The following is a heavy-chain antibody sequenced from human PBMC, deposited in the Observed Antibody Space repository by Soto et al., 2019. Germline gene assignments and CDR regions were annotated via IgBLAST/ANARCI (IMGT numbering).Heavy chain of an antibody. V-gene: IGHV4-59*08. CDR3: ARRYGYSFDY. Sequence: SETLSLTCTVSGGSISSYYWSWIRQPPGRGLEWIGYIYNSGRTNYNPSLKSRVTISVDTSKNQFSLKLSSVTAADTAVYYCARRYGYSFDYWGQGTLVTVSS. D-gene: IGHD1-1*01. CDR2: IYNSGRT. CDR1: GGSISSYY. J-gene: IGHJ4*02.